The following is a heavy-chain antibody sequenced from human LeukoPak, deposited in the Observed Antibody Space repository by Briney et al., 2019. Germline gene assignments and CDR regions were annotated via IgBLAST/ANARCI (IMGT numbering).Heavy chain of an antibody. CDR3: AKSGGYGLIDY. D-gene: IGHD1-26*01. Sequence: SETLSLACTVSGASISGSGYYWGWIRQPPGKGLEWIGSIYSSGSTYYNASLQSRVTISIETSKNQISLRLNSVTAADTAMYYCAKSGGYGLIDYWGQGTLVTVSS. V-gene: IGHV4-39*01. J-gene: IGHJ4*02. CDR2: IYSSGST. CDR1: GASISGSGYY.